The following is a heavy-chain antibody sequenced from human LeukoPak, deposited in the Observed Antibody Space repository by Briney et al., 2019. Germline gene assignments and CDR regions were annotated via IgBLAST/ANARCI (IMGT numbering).Heavy chain of an antibody. V-gene: IGHV3-74*01. CDR3: ASRHPWSGYPD. CDR1: GFTFSSYW. J-gene: IGHJ4*02. D-gene: IGHD3-3*01. CDR2: INSDGSST. Sequence: GGSLRLSCAASGFTFSSYWMHWVRQAPGKGLVWVSRINSDGSSTYYADSVQGRFTISRDNAKNSLYLQMNSLRAEDTAVYYCASRHPWSGYPDWGQGTLVTVSS.